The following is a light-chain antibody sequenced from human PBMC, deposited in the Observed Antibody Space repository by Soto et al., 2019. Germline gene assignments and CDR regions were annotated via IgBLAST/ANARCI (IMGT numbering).Light chain of an antibody. J-gene: IGKJ4*02. V-gene: IGKV3-15*01. CDR3: QQYKNWPLT. CDR2: DTS. Sequence: VMTQSPATLSVSPGERATLSCRATQSVVTDLAWYQQKPGQAPRLLIYDTSTRATGIPARFSGSGSGTEFTLTISSLQSEDFAVYFWQQYKNWPLTFGGGTKVEIK. CDR1: QSVVTD.